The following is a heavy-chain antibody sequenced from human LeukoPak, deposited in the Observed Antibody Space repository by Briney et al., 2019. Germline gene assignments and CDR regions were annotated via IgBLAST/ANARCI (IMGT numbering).Heavy chain of an antibody. CDR1: GGSISSYY. Sequence: SETLSLTCTVSGGSISSYYCSWIRQPPGKGLEWIGYIYYSGSTNYNPSLKSRVTISVDTSKNQFSLKLSSVTAADTAVYFCARDAAEDYYYYMDVWGKGTTVTLSS. D-gene: IGHD6-13*01. CDR3: ARDAAEDYYYYMDV. V-gene: IGHV4-59*01. J-gene: IGHJ6*03. CDR2: IYYSGST.